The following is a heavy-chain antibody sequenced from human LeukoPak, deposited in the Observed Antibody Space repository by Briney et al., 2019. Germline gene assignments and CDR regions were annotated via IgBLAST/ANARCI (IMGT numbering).Heavy chain of an antibody. D-gene: IGHD6-19*01. Sequence: GGSLRLSCAASGFTVSSNYMSWVRQAPGKGLEWVSVIYSGGSTYYADSVKGRFTISRDNSKNTLYLQMNSLRAEDTAVYYCAKDRIGWAFDYWGQGTLVTVSS. J-gene: IGHJ4*02. CDR2: IYSGGST. CDR3: AKDRIGWAFDY. V-gene: IGHV3-53*01. CDR1: GFTVSSNY.